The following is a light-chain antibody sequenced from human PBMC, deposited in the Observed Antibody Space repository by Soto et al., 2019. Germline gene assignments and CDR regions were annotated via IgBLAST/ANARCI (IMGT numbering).Light chain of an antibody. V-gene: IGLV2-8*01. CDR2: EVN. Sequence: QSALTQPPSASGSPGQSVTISCTGTSSDVGGYNYVSWYQQHPGKVPKLMVYEVNKRPSGVPDRFSGSKSGNTASLTDSGLQAEDEADYYCTSYAGGNNVFGTGAKVTVL. CDR3: TSYAGGNNV. J-gene: IGLJ1*01. CDR1: SSDVGGYNY.